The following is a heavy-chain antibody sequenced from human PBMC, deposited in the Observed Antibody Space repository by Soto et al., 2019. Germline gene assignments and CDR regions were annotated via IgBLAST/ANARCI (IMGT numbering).Heavy chain of an antibody. CDR3: ARERRYVYGDAPFDY. CDR1: GGTFSSYA. Sequence: QVQLVQSGAEVKKPGSSVKVSCKASGGTFSSYAISWLLQAPGQGLEWMGGIIPIFGTANYAQKFQGRVTITADASTSTDYMELSSLGSEDTAVYYCARERRYVYGDAPFDYWGQGTMVTVAS. CDR2: IIPIFGTA. D-gene: IGHD4-17*01. J-gene: IGHJ4*02. V-gene: IGHV1-69*01.